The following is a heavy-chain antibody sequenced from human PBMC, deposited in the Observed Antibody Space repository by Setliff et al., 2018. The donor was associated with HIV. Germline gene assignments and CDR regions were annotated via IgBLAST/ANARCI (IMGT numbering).Heavy chain of an antibody. D-gene: IGHD3-10*01. CDR2: INPSGGLT. CDR3: ATGHYASDSYYAIDH. V-gene: IGHV1-46*01. Sequence: ASVKVSCKPYSHPTSYYMHWVRQVPGIGLQWMGVINPSGGLTDYPQKFRGRVTMTRDTSTNTVYMQLSSLTSEDTAVYYCATGHYASDSYYAIDHWGQGTLVTV. CDR1: SHPTSYY. J-gene: IGHJ4*02.